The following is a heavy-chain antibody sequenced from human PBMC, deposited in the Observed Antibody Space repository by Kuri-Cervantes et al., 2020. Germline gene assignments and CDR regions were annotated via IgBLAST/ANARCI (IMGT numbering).Heavy chain of an antibody. V-gene: IGHV3-48*01. CDR3: AKGGDYVEKSSFDS. Sequence: LSLTCAASGFTFSRYSMNWVRQAPGKGLEWVSYISSSSSTIYYADSVKGRFTISRDNAKNSMYLQMNSLRAEDTALYYCAKGGDYVEKSSFDSWGQGTLVTVSS. CDR1: GFTFSRYS. D-gene: IGHD4-17*01. CDR2: ISSSSSTI. J-gene: IGHJ4*02.